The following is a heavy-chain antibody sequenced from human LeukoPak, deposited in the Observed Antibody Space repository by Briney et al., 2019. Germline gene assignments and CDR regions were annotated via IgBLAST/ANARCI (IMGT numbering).Heavy chain of an antibody. CDR3: ARQYSGSYLNWFDP. Sequence: SEALTLTCTVSGGSISSSSYYWSWIRQPPGKGLEWIGEINHSGSTNYNPSLKSRVNISVDTSKNQFSLKLSSVTAADTAVYYCARQYSGSYLNWFDPWGQGTLVTVSS. J-gene: IGHJ5*02. CDR2: INHSGST. V-gene: IGHV4-39*01. D-gene: IGHD1-26*01. CDR1: GGSISSSSYY.